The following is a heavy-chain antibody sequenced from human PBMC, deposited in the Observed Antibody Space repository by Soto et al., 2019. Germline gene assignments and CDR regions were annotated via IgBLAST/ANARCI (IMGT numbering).Heavy chain of an antibody. CDR2: IYWNDDK. V-gene: IGHV2-5*01. J-gene: IGHJ4*02. CDR1: GFSLSTSGVG. Sequence: SGPTLVNPTQTLTLTCTFSGFSLSTSGVGVGWIRQPPGKALEWLALIYWNDDKRYSPSLKSRLTITKDTSKNQVVLTMTNMDPVDTATYYCAHRGAGYSSSWIFGYWGQGTLVTVSS. CDR3: AHRGAGYSSSWIFGY. D-gene: IGHD6-13*01.